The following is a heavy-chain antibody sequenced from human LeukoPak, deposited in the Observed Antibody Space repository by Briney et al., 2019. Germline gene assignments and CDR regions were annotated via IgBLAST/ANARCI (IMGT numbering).Heavy chain of an antibody. CDR1: GGSFSDHY. D-gene: IGHD5-18*01. CDR3: ARKASHYSYGLRAIDY. J-gene: IGHJ4*02. Sequence: PSETLSLTCAVYGGSFSDHYWNWIRQPSGKGLEWIGEINHSGTANYNASLKSRVTISVDTSKNHFSLKLNSMTAADTAVYYCARKASHYSYGLRAIDYWSQGNLVTVSS. V-gene: IGHV4-34*01. CDR2: INHSGTA.